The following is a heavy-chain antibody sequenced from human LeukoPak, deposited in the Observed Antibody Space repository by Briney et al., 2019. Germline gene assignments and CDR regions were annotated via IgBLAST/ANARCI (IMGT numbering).Heavy chain of an antibody. CDR3: ARHSPPPSDYSKNDYCYYYMDV. CDR1: GYSFTSYW. CDR2: IYPGDSDT. D-gene: IGHD4-11*01. Sequence: GESLKISCKGSGYSFTSYWIGWVRQMPGKGLEWMGIIYPGDSDTRYSPSFQGQVTISADKSISTAYLQWSSLKASDTAMYYCARHSPPPSDYSKNDYCYYYMDVWGKGTTVTVSS. J-gene: IGHJ6*03. V-gene: IGHV5-51*01.